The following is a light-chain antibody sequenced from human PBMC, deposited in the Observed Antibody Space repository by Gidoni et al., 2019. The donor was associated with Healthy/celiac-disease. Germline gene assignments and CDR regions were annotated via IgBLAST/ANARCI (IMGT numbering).Light chain of an antibody. V-gene: IGLV3-1*01. CDR1: KLGDKY. CDR2: QDS. CDR3: QAWDSSVV. J-gene: IGLJ2*01. Sequence: SYELTQPPSVSVSPGQTASITCSGDKLGDKYACWYQKKPGQSPVLVLYQDSKRPSGIPERFSGSNSGNTATLTISGTQAMDEADYYCQAWDSSVVFGGGNKLTVL.